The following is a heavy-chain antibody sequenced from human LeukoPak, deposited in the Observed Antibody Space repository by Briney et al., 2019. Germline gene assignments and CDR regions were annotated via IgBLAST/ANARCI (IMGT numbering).Heavy chain of an antibody. Sequence: EASVKVSCKASGGTFSSYAISWVRQAPGLGLEWMGRIIPILGIANYAQKFQGRVTITADKSTSTAYMELSSLRSEDTAVYYCARRPVGKYAPTSITMPGAFDIWGQGTMVTVSS. D-gene: IGHD3-10*01. CDR1: GGTFSSYA. CDR3: ARRPVGKYAPTSITMPGAFDI. CDR2: IIPILGIA. V-gene: IGHV1-69*04. J-gene: IGHJ3*02.